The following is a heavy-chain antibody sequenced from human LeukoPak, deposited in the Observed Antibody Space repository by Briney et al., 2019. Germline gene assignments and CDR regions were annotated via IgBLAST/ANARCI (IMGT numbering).Heavy chain of an antibody. CDR1: GFTFSDYY. J-gene: IGHJ6*02. CDR3: ARSPEYYCSSTSCLYYYGMDV. V-gene: IGHV3-11*06. CDR2: ISSSSSYT. D-gene: IGHD2-2*01. Sequence: GGTLRLSCAASGFTFSDYYMSWIRQAPGKGLEWVSYISSSSSYTNYPDSVKGRFTISRDNAKNSLYLQMNSLRAEDTAVYYCARSPEYYCSSTSCLYYYGMDVWGQGTTVTVSS.